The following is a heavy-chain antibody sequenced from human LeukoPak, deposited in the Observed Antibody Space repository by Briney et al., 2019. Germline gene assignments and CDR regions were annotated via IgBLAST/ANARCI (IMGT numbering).Heavy chain of an antibody. V-gene: IGHV3-23*01. CDR3: AKLYSSGRYYFDY. J-gene: IGHJ4*02. D-gene: IGHD6-19*01. CDR2: ISGNGVDT. Sequence: GGSLRLSCAASGFTFTNYAMSWVRQAAGKGLEWVSTISGNGVDTYYTDSVQGRFTISRDNPKNTLYLQMNSLRVEDTAVYYCAKLYSSGRYYFDYWGQGTLVTVS. CDR1: GFTFTNYA.